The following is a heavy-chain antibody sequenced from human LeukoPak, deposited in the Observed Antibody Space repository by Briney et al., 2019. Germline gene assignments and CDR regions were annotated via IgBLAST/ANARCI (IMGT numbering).Heavy chain of an antibody. V-gene: IGHV5-51*01. D-gene: IGHD1-26*01. CDR1: GYRFTNYW. CDR2: IYPGDSET. J-gene: IGHJ4*02. Sequence: GXXLKXXXNGSGYRFTNYWIGWVRPMPGKGVEWRGIIYPGDSETRYSPSFQGQVTISADKSISTTYLQWRSRKASDTAMYYGXXRRDLYSGSYYPFDYWGQGTLVTVSS. CDR3: XXRRDLYSGSYYPFDY.